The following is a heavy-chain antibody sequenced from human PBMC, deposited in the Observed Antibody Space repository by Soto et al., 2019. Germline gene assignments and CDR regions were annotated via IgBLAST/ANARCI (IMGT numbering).Heavy chain of an antibody. CDR3: AKRGGVGGGSENPAFEY. J-gene: IGHJ4*02. CDR1: GFIFSNYG. Sequence: QVQLVESGGGVVQPGKSLRLSCAASGFIFSNYGMHWVRQAPGKGLEWVALISFDGKNRNYADSVNGRFTIYRDNPKNTLYLNMNSLTPVDPAFYYCAKRGGVGGGSENPAFEYWAQGTLVTVAS. V-gene: IGHV3-30*18. D-gene: IGHD2-15*01. CDR2: ISFDGKNR.